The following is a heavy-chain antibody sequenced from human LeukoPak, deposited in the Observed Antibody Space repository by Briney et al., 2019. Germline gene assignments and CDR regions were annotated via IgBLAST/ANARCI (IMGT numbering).Heavy chain of an antibody. J-gene: IGHJ1*01. CDR3: ATYSRNNGREFHY. D-gene: IGHD6-13*01. V-gene: IGHV3-23*01. CDR2: ISGGGVGT. CDR1: GFTFSRYV. Sequence: GGSLRLSCAASGFTFSRYVMIWVRQAPGKGLELVSSISGGGVGTYHADSVTGRFTISRDNGKNSAYLQMNSLRVEDTAVYYCATYSRNNGREFHYWGQGTLVSVSP.